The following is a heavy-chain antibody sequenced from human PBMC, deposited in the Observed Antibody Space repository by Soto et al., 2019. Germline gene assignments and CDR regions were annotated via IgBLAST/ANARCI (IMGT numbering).Heavy chain of an antibody. J-gene: IGHJ4*02. D-gene: IGHD3-22*01. V-gene: IGHV3-30*18. Sequence: HPGGSLRLSCAASGFTFSSYGMHWVRQAPGKGLEWVAVISYGGGNKYYADSVKGRFTISRDNSKNTLYLQMNSLRAEDTAVYYCAKVGYYDSSGYYYWGQGTLVTVSS. CDR1: GFTFSSYG. CDR3: AKVGYYDSSGYYY. CDR2: ISYGGGNK.